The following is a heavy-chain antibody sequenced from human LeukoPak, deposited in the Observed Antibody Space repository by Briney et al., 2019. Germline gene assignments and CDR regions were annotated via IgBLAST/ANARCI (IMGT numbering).Heavy chain of an antibody. CDR2: ISWNSGSI. CDR1: GFTFDDYA. Sequence: GRSLRLSCAASGFTFDDYAMHWVRQAPGKGLEWVSGISWNSGSIGYADSVKGRFTISRDNSKNSLYLQMNSLRTEDTALYYCAKDRGSYGVFDYWGQGTLVTVSS. D-gene: IGHD3-10*01. V-gene: IGHV3-9*01. CDR3: AKDRGSYGVFDY. J-gene: IGHJ4*02.